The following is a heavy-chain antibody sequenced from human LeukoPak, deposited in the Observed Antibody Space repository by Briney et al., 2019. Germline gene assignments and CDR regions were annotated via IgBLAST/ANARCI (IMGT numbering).Heavy chain of an antibody. J-gene: IGHJ3*02. Sequence: SVKLSCTASGGTFSSYAISWVRQAPGQGLEWMGGIIPIFGTANYAQKFQGRVTITTDESTSTAYMEMSSLRSEDTAVYYCARSPYDSSGYYALLYAFDIWGQGTMVTVSS. CDR2: IIPIFGTA. V-gene: IGHV1-69*05. CDR1: GGTFSSYA. D-gene: IGHD3-22*01. CDR3: ARSPYDSSGYYALLYAFDI.